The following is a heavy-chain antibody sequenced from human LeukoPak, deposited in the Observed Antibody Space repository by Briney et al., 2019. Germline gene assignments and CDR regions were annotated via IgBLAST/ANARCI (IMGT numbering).Heavy chain of an antibody. J-gene: IGHJ4*02. CDR2: ISGSGGST. V-gene: IGHV3-23*01. D-gene: IGHD2-15*01. Sequence: VGSLRLSCVASGFTFSSYAMSWVRQAPGKGLEWVSAISGSGGSTYYADSVKGRFTISRDKCKNTLYLQMNSLRAEDTAVYYCAKGGSGPVFCDCSGGSCYFDYWGQGTLVTVSS. CDR3: AKGGSGPVFCDCSGGSCYFDY. CDR1: GFTFSSYA.